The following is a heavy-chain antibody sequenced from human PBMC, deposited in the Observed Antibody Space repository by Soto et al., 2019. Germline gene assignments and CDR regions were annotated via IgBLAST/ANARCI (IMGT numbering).Heavy chain of an antibody. V-gene: IGHV4-34*01. Sequence: PSETLSLTCAVYGGSLSGNYWGWIRQPPGKGLEWIGEINHSGSTNYNPSLKSRVTISVDTSKNQFSLKLSSVTAADTAVYYCARGGGEMATNHFDYSSQRTLVTGSA. CDR2: INHSGST. CDR3: ARGGGEMATNHFDY. J-gene: IGHJ4*02. CDR1: GGSLSGNY. D-gene: IGHD5-12*01.